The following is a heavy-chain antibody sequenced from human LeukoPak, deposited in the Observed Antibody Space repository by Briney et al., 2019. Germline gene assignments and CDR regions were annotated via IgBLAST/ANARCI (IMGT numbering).Heavy chain of an antibody. CDR1: GGSISSYY. D-gene: IGHD6-19*01. CDR3: ARAVAGTFDY. CDR2: IYYSGST. J-gene: IGHJ4*02. Sequence: SETLSLTCTVSGGSISSYYWSWIRQPPGKGLEWIGYIYYSGSTNYNPSLKSRVTISVDTSKNQFSLKLSSVTAADTAVYYCARAVAGTFDYWGQGTLVTVSS. V-gene: IGHV4-59*01.